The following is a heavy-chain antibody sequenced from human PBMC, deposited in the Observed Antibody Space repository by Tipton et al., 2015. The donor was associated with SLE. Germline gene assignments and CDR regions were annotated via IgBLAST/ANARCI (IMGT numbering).Heavy chain of an antibody. CDR1: GGSISSGSYY. Sequence: TLSLTCTVSGGSISSGSYYWSWIRQPAGKGLEWIGRIYTSGSTNYNPSLKSRFTISVDTSKNQFSLKLSSVTAADTAVYYCARDKGYWGQGTLVTVSS. J-gene: IGHJ4*02. CDR3: ARDKGY. V-gene: IGHV4-61*02. CDR2: IYTSGST.